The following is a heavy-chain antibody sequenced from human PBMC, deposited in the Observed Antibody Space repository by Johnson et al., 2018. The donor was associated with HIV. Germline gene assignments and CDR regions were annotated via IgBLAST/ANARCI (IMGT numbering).Heavy chain of an antibody. V-gene: IGHV3-30*03. CDR1: GFTVSNNY. D-gene: IGHD2-15*01. Sequence: QVQLVESGGGLVQPGGSLRLSCVASGFTVSNNYMSWVRQAPGKGLEWVTHISYDGANKYYSGSVKGRFTISRDNSKNTLFLQMNSLRAEDAAVYYCARSRDCSGGSCPDGFDIWGQGTKVIVSS. J-gene: IGHJ3*02. CDR2: ISYDGANK. CDR3: ARSRDCSGGSCPDGFDI.